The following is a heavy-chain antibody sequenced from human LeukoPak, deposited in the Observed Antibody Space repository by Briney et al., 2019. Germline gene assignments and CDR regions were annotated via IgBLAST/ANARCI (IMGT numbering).Heavy chain of an antibody. D-gene: IGHD1-26*01. J-gene: IGHJ4*02. Sequence: GGSLRLSCAASGFIFSNFAMTWVRQAPGKGLEWVSTVSDGGGTTYYADSVNGRFTISRDNSKRTLYLQMNSLRVEDTAIYYCAKDKGVGATDYDLDYWGQGTLVTVSS. CDR2: VSDGGGTT. CDR3: AKDKGVGATDYDLDY. CDR1: GFIFSNFA. V-gene: IGHV3-23*01.